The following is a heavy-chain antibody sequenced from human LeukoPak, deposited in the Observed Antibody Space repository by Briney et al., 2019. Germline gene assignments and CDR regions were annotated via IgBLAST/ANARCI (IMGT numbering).Heavy chain of an antibody. CDR1: GGSISSGGYS. V-gene: IGHV4-30-4*07. Sequence: SETLSLTCVVSGGSISSGGYSWTWIRQPPGKGLEWIGHIYYSGSTYYNPSLKSRVTISVDTSKNQFSLKLSSMAAADTAVYFCARGSSSWMAYYMDVWGKGTTVTVSS. D-gene: IGHD6-13*01. CDR2: IYYSGST. J-gene: IGHJ6*03. CDR3: ARGSSSWMAYYMDV.